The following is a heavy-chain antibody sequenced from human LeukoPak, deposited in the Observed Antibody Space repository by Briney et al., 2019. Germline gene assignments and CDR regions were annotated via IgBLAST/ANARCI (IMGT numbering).Heavy chain of an antibody. Sequence: SETLSLTCTVSGGSISTYYWSWIRQPPGKGLEWIAYISYSGSTNYNPSLKSRVTISVDTSKNQFSLKLSSVTAADTAVYFCARQLRGEAVAGHLQPFDYWGQGTLVTVSS. CDR1: GGSISTYY. CDR3: ARQLRGEAVAGHLQPFDY. D-gene: IGHD6-19*01. CDR2: ISYSGST. V-gene: IGHV4-59*08. J-gene: IGHJ4*02.